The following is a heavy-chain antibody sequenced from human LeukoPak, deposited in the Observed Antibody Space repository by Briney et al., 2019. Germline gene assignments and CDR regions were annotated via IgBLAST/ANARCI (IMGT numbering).Heavy chain of an antibody. CDR2: INHSGST. Sequence: PSETLSLTCTVSGGSISSGSYYWGWIRQPPGKGLEWIGEINHSGSTNYNPSLKSRVTISVDTSKNQFSLKLSSVTAADTAVYYCARGGRNSGHGYWGQGTLVTLSS. J-gene: IGHJ4*02. V-gene: IGHV4-39*07. D-gene: IGHD5-12*01. CDR1: GGSISSGSYY. CDR3: ARGGRNSGHGY.